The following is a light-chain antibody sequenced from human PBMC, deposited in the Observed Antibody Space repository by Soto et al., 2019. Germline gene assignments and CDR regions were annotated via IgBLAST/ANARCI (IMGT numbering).Light chain of an antibody. CDR2: EAS. Sequence: QSALTQSASVSASPGQSITISCTGTSSDIGSYNRVSWYQQYPGKAPKLMIYEASKRPSGVSNRFSGSKSGNTASLTISGLQAEDEADYYCCSYAGSGTYVFGTGTKVTVL. J-gene: IGLJ1*01. CDR3: CSYAGSGTYV. V-gene: IGLV2-23*01. CDR1: SSDIGSYNR.